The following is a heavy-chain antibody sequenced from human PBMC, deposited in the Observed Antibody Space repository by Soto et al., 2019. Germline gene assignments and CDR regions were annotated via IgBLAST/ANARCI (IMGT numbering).Heavy chain of an antibody. CDR2: IFSSGST. V-gene: IGHV4-4*02. CDR1: GGSINSSNW. J-gene: IGHJ4*02. D-gene: IGHD5-12*01. Sequence: SETLSLTCAVSGGSINSSNWWTWVRQTPGQGLEWIGRIFSSGSTSFNPSLESRVAMSVDTSKNHFSLNLSSVTAADMAFYYCAREGSYSAYNFAHGIQLWSFDFWGQGALVTVSS. CDR3: AREGSYSAYNFAHGIQLWSFDF.